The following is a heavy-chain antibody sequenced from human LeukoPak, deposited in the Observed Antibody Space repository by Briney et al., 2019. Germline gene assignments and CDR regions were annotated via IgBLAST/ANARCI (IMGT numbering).Heavy chain of an antibody. J-gene: IGHJ4*02. CDR1: GFTFSSYW. V-gene: IGHV3-7*01. CDR2: INQDGSEK. Sequence: PGGSLRLSCAASGFTFSSYWMSWVRQAPGKGLEWVANINQDGSEKHYVDSVKGRFTISRDNAKKSLYLQMNSLRAEDTAVYYCARVRGSGLNLDYWGQGTLVTVSS. D-gene: IGHD1-14*01. CDR3: ARVRGSGLNLDY.